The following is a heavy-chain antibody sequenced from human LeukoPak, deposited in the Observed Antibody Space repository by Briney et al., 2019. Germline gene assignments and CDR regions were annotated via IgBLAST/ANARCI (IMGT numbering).Heavy chain of an antibody. J-gene: IGHJ6*03. V-gene: IGHV3-21*01. D-gene: IGHD2-8*01. CDR2: ITSGSSYI. CDR1: GFTFSSYN. CDR3: AKDRCSNGVGCYYYYMDV. Sequence: GGSLRLSCAASGFTFSSYNMNWVRQAPGQGLEWVSSITSGSSYIYYADSVKGRFTISRDNSKNTLHLQMNSLRAEDTAVYYCAKDRCSNGVGCYYYYMDVWGKGTTVTISS.